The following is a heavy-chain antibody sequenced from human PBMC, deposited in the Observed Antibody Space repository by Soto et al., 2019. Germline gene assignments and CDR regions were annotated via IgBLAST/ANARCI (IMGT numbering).Heavy chain of an antibody. J-gene: IGHJ5*02. CDR2: IYHSGRT. Sequence: XETLSLTCAVAGGSITTTKWWNWVRQPPGKGLEWIGEIYHSGRTNFNPSLKSRVTISIDQSKNQVSLKLSSVTAADTAVYYCARRAVAGTSWFDPWGQGPQVTVSS. CDR3: ARRAVAGTSWFDP. CDR1: GGSITTTKW. V-gene: IGHV4-4*02. D-gene: IGHD6-19*01.